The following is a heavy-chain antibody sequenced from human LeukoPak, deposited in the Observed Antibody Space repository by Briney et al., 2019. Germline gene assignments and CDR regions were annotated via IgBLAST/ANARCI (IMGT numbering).Heavy chain of an antibody. CDR1: GYTFTGYY. V-gene: IGHV1-2*02. CDR3: ARDRGYCSSTSCYAALFGDY. D-gene: IGHD2-2*01. Sequence: ASVKVSCKASGYTFTGYYMHWVRQAPGQGLEWMGWIKPNSGGTNYAQKFQGRVTMTRDTSISTAYMELSRLRSDDTAVYYCARDRGYCSSTSCYAALFGDYWGQGTLVTVSS. CDR2: IKPNSGGT. J-gene: IGHJ4*02.